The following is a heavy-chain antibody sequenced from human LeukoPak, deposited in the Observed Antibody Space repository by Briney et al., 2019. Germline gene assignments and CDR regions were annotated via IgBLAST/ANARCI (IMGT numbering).Heavy chain of an antibody. CDR3: ARDTRYCSGGGCYVGYYFDY. CDR2: ISSSGSTI. V-gene: IGHV3-48*03. Sequence: GGSLRLSCAASGYTFSSYEMNWVRPAPGKGLEWVSYISSSGSTIYYADSVKGRFTISRDNAKNSLFLQMNSLRAEDTAVYYCARDTRYCSGGGCYVGYYFDYWGQGTLVTVSS. D-gene: IGHD2-15*01. CDR1: GYTFSSYE. J-gene: IGHJ4*02.